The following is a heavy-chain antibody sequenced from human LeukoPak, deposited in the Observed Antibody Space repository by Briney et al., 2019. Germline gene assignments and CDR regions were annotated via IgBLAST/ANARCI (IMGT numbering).Heavy chain of an antibody. D-gene: IGHD3-22*01. V-gene: IGHV4-4*07. CDR2: IYASGTT. CDR3: ARLSNYYDSSGYYYTFDH. J-gene: IGHJ4*02. Sequence: SETLSLTCTVSGGSISPYYWSWIRQPAGKGLEWIGRIYASGTTNYNPSLQSRVAMSVDQSKNHFSLKLSSVTAADTAVYYCARLSNYYDSSGYYYTFDHWGQGTLVTVSS. CDR1: GGSISPYY.